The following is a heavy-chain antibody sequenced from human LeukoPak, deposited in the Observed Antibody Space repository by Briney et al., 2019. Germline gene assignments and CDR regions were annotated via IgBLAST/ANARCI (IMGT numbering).Heavy chain of an antibody. CDR1: GFTFRNHW. V-gene: IGHV3-74*01. CDR3: VRFGEFALDY. Sequence: GGSLRLSCAVSGFTFRNHWMHWVRQAPGKGLVWASRVNSDGSSTRYADSVKGQFTISRDNAKNTLYLQMNSLRAEDTAVYYCVRFGEFALDYWGQGTVVTVSS. CDR2: VNSDGSST. J-gene: IGHJ4*02. D-gene: IGHD3-10*01.